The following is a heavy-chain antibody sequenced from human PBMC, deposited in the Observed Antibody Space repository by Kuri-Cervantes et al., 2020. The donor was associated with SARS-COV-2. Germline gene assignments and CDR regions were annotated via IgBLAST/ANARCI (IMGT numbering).Heavy chain of an antibody. J-gene: IGHJ3*02. V-gene: IGHV4-34*01. CDR3: ARWELLFPSDAFDI. CDR1: GGSFGSGDYY. Sequence: SETLSLTCTVSGGSFGSGDYYWSWIRQPPGKGLEWIGEINHSGSTNYNPSLKSRVTISVDTSKNQFSLKLSSVTAADTAVYYCARWELLFPSDAFDIWGQGTMVTVSS. D-gene: IGHD1-26*01. CDR2: INHSGST.